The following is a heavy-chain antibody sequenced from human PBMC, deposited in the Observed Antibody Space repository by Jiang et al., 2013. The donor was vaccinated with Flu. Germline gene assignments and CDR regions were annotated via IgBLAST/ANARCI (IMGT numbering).Heavy chain of an antibody. D-gene: IGHD3-22*01. J-gene: IGHJ5*01. CDR3: ARDPYYRLSCLDS. CDR1: GDSVSNIGAT. V-gene: IGHV6-1*01. CDR2: TYYRSKWLN. Sequence: QTLSLTCAISGDSVSNIGATWNWVRQSPSRGLEWLGRTYYRSKWLNDYAASMKGRITINPDTSKNQFSLHLDSVIPEDTAVYYCARDPYYRLSCLDSWGQGTLVTVSS.